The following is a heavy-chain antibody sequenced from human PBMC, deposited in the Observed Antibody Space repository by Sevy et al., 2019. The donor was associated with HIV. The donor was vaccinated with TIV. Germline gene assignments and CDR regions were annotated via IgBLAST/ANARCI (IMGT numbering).Heavy chain of an antibody. D-gene: IGHD2-15*01. CDR2: ISAYNGNR. J-gene: IGHJ5*02. V-gene: IGHV1-18*01. Sequence: ASVKVSCKASGYTFTSYGISWVRQAPGQGLEWMGWISAYNGNRNYPQKLQGRVTMTTDTSTSTAYMELRSLRSDDTAVYYCARDSAYCSGGSCLNWYDPWGQGTLVTVSS. CDR3: ARDSAYCSGGSCLNWYDP. CDR1: GYTFTSYG.